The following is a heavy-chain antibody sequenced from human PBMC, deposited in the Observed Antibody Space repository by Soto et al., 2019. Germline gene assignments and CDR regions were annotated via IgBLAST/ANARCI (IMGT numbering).Heavy chain of an antibody. Sequence: SETLSLTCTVSGGSISSGGYYWSWIRQHPGKGLEWIGYIYYSGSTYYNPSLKSRVTISVDTSKNQFSLKLSSVTAADTAVYYCASFPRERRVYYYGSGSYYSFDYWGQGTLVTVSS. CDR1: GGSISSGGYY. V-gene: IGHV4-31*03. CDR3: ASFPRERRVYYYGSGSYYSFDY. J-gene: IGHJ4*02. D-gene: IGHD3-10*01. CDR2: IYYSGST.